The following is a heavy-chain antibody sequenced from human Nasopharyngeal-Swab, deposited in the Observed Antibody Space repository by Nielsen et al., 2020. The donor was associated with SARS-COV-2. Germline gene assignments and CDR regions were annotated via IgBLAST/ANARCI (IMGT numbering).Heavy chain of an antibody. CDR1: GFTFSSYS. CDR2: ISSSSSYI. V-gene: IGHV3-21*01. J-gene: IGHJ4*02. Sequence: GESLKISCAASGFTFSSYSMNWVRQAPGKGLEWVSSISSSSSYIYYADSVKGRFTIYRDNAKNSLCLQMNSLRAEDTAVYYCARDGDYSGWELTDYWGQGTLVTVSS. CDR3: ARDGDYSGWELTDY. D-gene: IGHD1-26*01.